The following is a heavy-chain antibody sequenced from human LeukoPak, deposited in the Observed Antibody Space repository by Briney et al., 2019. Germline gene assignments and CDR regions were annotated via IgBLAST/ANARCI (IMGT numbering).Heavy chain of an antibody. CDR2: INPSGGST. Sequence: ASVKVSCKASGYTFTNYYMHWVRQAPGQGLEWMGIINPSGGSTNYAQKFQGRVTMTRDTSTSTVYMKLSSLRSEDTAVYYCAREHSGYDSWGQGTLLTVSS. J-gene: IGHJ5*02. CDR1: GYTFTNYY. V-gene: IGHV1-46*01. CDR3: AREHSGYDS. D-gene: IGHD5-12*01.